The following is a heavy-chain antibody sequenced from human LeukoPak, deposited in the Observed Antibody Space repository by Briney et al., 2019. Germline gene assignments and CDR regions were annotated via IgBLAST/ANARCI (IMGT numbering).Heavy chain of an antibody. D-gene: IGHD6-19*01. Sequence: GGSLRLSCAASGFTFSSSGMHWVRQAPGKGLEWVAVISYDGSDKYYADSVKGRFTSSRDNSKNTLYLQMNSLRAEDTAVYYCTKDLSSGWALDYWGQGTLVTVSS. CDR3: TKDLSSGWALDY. J-gene: IGHJ4*02. CDR1: GFTFSSSG. CDR2: ISYDGSDK. V-gene: IGHV3-30*18.